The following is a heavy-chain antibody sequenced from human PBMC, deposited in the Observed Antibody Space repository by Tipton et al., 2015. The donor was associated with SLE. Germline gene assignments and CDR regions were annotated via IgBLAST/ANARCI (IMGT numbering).Heavy chain of an antibody. D-gene: IGHD6-19*01. J-gene: IGHJ4*02. CDR2: ISSSGNYI. V-gene: IGHV3-11*06. Sequence: SLRLSCAASGFTVSATYMSWVRQAPGKGLEWVSSISSSGNYIDYADSVKGRFTISRDNANSVYLQMNSLRVEDTAVYYCARDPGSGWYSLDFWGQGTLVTVSS. CDR3: ARDPGSGWYSLDF. CDR1: GFTVSATY.